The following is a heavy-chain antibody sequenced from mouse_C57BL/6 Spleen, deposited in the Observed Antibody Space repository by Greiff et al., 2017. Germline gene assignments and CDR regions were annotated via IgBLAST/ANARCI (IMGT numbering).Heavy chain of an antibody. D-gene: IGHD1-1*01. CDR2: IYPGSGCT. CDR1: GYTFTSYW. CDR3: VSSTVARKDWYFDV. Sequence: QVQLQQPGAELVKPGASVKMSCKASGYTFTSYWITWVKQRPGQGLEWIGDIYPGSGCTNYNEKFKSKATLTVDTSSSTAYMQLSSLTSEDSAVYYCVSSTVARKDWYFDVWGTGTTVTVAS. J-gene: IGHJ1*03. V-gene: IGHV1-55*01.